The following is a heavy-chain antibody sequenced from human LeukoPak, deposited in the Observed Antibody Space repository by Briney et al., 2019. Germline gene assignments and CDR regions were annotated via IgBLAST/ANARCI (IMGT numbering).Heavy chain of an antibody. J-gene: IGHJ4*02. CDR1: GYNFTRDW. CDR3: ARGGITRSAPFDY. V-gene: IGHV5-51*01. D-gene: IGHD1-14*01. CDR2: IYPGDSET. Sequence: GESLKISCKGSGYNFTRDWTGWVRQMPGKGLEWMGIIYPGDSETRYSPSFQDQVTISADKSISTAYLQWSSLKASDTTMYYCARGGITRSAPFDYWGQGALVTVSS.